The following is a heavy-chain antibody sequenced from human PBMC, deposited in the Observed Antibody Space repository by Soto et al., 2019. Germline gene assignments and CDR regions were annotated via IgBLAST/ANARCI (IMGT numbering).Heavy chain of an antibody. V-gene: IGHV1-69*02. D-gene: IGHD1-1*01. J-gene: IGHJ6*02. Sequence: QVQLVQSGAEVKKPGSSVKVSCKASGGTFSSYTISWVRQAPGQGLEWMGRIIPILGIANYAQKFQGRVTINADKSTSTAYMELSSLRSEDTAVYYCARAYNWNDVGYYGMDVWGQGTTVTVSS. CDR2: IIPILGIA. CDR1: GGTFSSYT. CDR3: ARAYNWNDVGYYGMDV.